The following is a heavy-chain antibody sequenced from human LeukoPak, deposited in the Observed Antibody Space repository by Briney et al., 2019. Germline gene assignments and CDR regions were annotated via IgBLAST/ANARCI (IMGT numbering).Heavy chain of an antibody. J-gene: IGHJ4*02. D-gene: IGHD3-10*01. Sequence: GGSLRLSSAASGFTFSSYSMNWVRQAPGKGLEWVSSISSSSSYIYYADSVKGRFTISRDNAKNSLYLQMNSLRAEDTAVYYCARSPPVRGVIPFDYWGQGTLVTVSS. V-gene: IGHV3-21*01. CDR2: ISSSSSYI. CDR1: GFTFSSYS. CDR3: ARSPPVRGVIPFDY.